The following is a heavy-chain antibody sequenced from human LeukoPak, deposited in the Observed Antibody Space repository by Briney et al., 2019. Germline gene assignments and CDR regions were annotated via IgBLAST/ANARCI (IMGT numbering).Heavy chain of an antibody. V-gene: IGHV4-61*02. J-gene: IGHJ3*02. Sequence: SETLSLTCTVSGGSISSGSYYWSWIRQPAGKGLEWIGRIYTSGSTNYNPSLKSRFTITVDTSKNQFSLKLSSVTAADTAVYYCASTSSGWFREHAFDIWGQGTMVTVAS. CDR2: IYTSGST. D-gene: IGHD6-19*01. CDR1: GGSISSGSYY. CDR3: ASTSSGWFREHAFDI.